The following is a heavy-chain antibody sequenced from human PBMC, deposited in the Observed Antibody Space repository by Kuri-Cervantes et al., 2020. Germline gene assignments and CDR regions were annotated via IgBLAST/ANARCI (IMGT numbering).Heavy chain of an antibody. J-gene: IGHJ5*02. CDR2: ISAYNGNT. CDR1: GYTFTSYG. V-gene: IGHV1-18*01. CDR3: ARDRRDGYLGWFDP. D-gene: IGHD5-24*01. Sequence: ASVKVSCKASGYTFTSYGISWVRQAPGQGLEWMGWISAYNGNTNYAQKLQGRVTMTTDTSTSTAYMELRSLRSEDTAVYYCARDRRDGYLGWFDPWGQGTLVTVSS.